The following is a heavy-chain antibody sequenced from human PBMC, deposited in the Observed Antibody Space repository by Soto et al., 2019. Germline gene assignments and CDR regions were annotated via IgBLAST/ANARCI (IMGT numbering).Heavy chain of an antibody. Sequence: GGSLRLSCAASGFTFSSYGMHWVRQAPRKGLEWVAVIWYDGSNKYYADSVKGRFTISRDNSKNTLYLQMNSLRAEDTAVYYCARDWSSLIDNSKEWISWFDPWGQGTLVTVSS. CDR1: GFTFSSYG. CDR2: IWYDGSNK. J-gene: IGHJ5*02. D-gene: IGHD3-3*01. CDR3: ARDWSSLIDNSKEWISWFDP. V-gene: IGHV3-33*01.